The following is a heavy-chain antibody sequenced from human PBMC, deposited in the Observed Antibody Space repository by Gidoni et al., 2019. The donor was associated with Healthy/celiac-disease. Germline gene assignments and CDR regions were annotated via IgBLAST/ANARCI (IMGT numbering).Heavy chain of an antibody. CDR3: AKDTRYCSSTSCYLGWFDP. J-gene: IGHJ5*02. CDR2: ISGSGGST. V-gene: IGHV3-23*01. CDR1: GFTFGRHA. D-gene: IGHD2-2*01. Sequence: EVQLLESGGGLVQPGGSLRLSCPASGFTFGRHAMSWVRQAPGKGVEWVSAISGSGGSTYYADSVKGRFTISRDNSKNTLYLQMNSLRAEDTAVYYCAKDTRYCSSTSCYLGWFDPWGQGTLVTVSS.